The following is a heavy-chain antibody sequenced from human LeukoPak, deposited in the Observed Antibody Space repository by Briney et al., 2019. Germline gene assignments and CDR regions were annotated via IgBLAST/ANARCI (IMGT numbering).Heavy chain of an antibody. D-gene: IGHD3-3*01. CDR1: GGTFSSYA. V-gene: IGHV1-69*05. CDR3: ARGRSGYLYYYYYMDV. J-gene: IGHJ6*03. Sequence: SVKVSCKASGGTFSSYAISRVRQAPGQGLEWMGGIIPIFGTANYAQKFQGRVTITTDESTSTAYMELSSLRSEDTAVYYCARGRSGYLYYYYYMDVWGKGTTVTVSS. CDR2: IIPIFGTA.